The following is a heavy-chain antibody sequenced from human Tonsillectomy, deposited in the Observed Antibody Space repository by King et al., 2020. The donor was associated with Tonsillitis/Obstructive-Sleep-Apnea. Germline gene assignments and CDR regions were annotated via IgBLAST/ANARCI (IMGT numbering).Heavy chain of an antibody. CDR2: ISSSSSYI. V-gene: IGHV3-21*01. CDR1: GFTFSSYS. D-gene: IGHD3-3*01. CDR3: ARDLYYDFWSGYSEPPYYYYYGMDV. J-gene: IGHJ6*02. Sequence: VQLVESGGGLVKPGGSLRLSCAASGFTFSSYSMNWVRQAPGKGPEWVSSISSSSSYIYYADSVKGRFTISRDNAKNSLYLQMNSLRAEDTAVYYCARDLYYDFWSGYSEPPYYYYYGMDVWGQGTTVTVSS.